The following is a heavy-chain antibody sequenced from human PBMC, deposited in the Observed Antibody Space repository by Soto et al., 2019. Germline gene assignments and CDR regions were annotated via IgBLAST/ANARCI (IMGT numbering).Heavy chain of an antibody. J-gene: IGHJ6*02. CDR2: IDPSDYET. CDR3: AANLSGKDYRMDV. V-gene: IGHV5-10-1*01. CDR1: GYSIINYW. Sequence: GESLKISCKDSGYSIINYWISWVRQMPGKGLEWLGRIDPSDYETNYSQSFQGHVTISLDKYINTAYLQWSSLQATDTAMYYCAANLSGKDYRMDVWGQGSTVTVSS. D-gene: IGHD3-10*01.